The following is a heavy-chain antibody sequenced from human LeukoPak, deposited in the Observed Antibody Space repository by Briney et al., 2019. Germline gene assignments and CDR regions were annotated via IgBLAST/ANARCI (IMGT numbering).Heavy chain of an antibody. J-gene: IGHJ5*02. V-gene: IGHV3-11*01. CDR2: SGGASI. D-gene: IGHD1-14*01. Sequence: SGGASIYYAGSALGRFTISRDNANNSLYLHMNSLRAEDTAIYYCARGITTTLSLDPWGQGTLVSVSS. CDR3: ARGITTTLSLDP.